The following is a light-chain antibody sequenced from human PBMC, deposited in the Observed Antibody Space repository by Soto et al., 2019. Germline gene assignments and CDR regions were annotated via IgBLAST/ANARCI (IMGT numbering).Light chain of an antibody. CDR3: QQYTRYSLT. J-gene: IGKJ5*01. V-gene: IGKV1-5*01. CDR2: DAS. Sequence: DIQMTQSPSTLSASVGDRVTITCRASQSISSWLAWYQQKPGKAPKLLIYDASSLESGVPSRFSGSGSGTEFTLTISRLQPDDFATYYCQQYTRYSLTFGQGTRREIK. CDR1: QSISSW.